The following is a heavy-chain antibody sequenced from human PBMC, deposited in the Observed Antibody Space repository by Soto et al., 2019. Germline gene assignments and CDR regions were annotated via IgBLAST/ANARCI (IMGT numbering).Heavy chain of an antibody. D-gene: IGHD2-2*01. V-gene: IGHV3-23*01. CDR1: GFTFSSYA. CDR2: ISGSGGST. CDR3: EKDVTSHRGYNWFDH. J-gene: IGHJ5*02. Sequence: GGSLRLSCAASGFTFSSYAMSWVRQAPGKGLEWVSAISGSGGSTYYADSVKGRLTISRDNSKNTLYLQMNSMRAEDTAVYYCEKDVTSHRGYNWFDHWGQGTLVTVYS.